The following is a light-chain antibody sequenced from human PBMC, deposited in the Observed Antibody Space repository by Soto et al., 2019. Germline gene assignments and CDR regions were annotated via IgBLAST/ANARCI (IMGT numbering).Light chain of an antibody. V-gene: IGLV1-40*01. J-gene: IGLJ1*01. CDR2: DNN. CDR3: QSYDSSLSVLYL. Sequence: QSVLTQPPSVSGAPGQRVTISCTGSSSNIGAGYDVHWYQQLPGTAPKLLIFDNNNRPSGVPDRFSGSKSGTSASLAITGLQAEDEADYYCQSYDSSLSVLYLFGTGTKVTVL. CDR1: SSNIGAGYD.